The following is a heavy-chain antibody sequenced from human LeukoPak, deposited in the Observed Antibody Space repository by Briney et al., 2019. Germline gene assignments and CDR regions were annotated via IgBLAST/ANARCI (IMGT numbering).Heavy chain of an antibody. V-gene: IGHV4-61*08. CDR1: GGSISSGGYY. D-gene: IGHD3-16*02. Sequence: PSETLSLTCTVSGGSISSGGYYWSWIRQHPGKGLEWIGYIYYSGSTNYNPSLKSRVTISVDTSKNQFSLKLSSVTAADTAVYYCARDRTSFLFDPWGQGTLVTVSS. CDR2: IYYSGST. CDR3: ARDRTSFLFDP. J-gene: IGHJ5*02.